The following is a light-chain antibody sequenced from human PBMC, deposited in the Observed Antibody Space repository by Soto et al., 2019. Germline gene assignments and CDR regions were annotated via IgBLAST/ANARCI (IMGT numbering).Light chain of an antibody. CDR2: EVS. V-gene: IGLV2-14*01. CDR3: SSYTSSSLYV. Sequence: QSALAQPASVSGSPGQSITISRTGTSSDVGGYNYVSWYPQHPGTAPKLMFYEVSNRSSGVSNRFSGSKSGNTASLTISGLQAEDEADYYCSSYTSSSLYVFGTGTKVTVL. J-gene: IGLJ1*01. CDR1: SSDVGGYNY.